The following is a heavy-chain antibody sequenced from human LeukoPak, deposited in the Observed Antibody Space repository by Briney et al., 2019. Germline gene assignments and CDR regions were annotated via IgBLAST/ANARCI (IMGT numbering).Heavy chain of an antibody. CDR3: ARTDILTGYRVFDY. CDR2: IYYSGST. D-gene: IGHD3-9*01. V-gene: IGHV4-39*07. CDR1: GDSISSSRYY. J-gene: IGHJ4*02. Sequence: PSETLSLTCTVSGDSISSSRYYWGWIRQPPGKGLEWIGSIYYSGSTYYNPSLKSRVTISVDTSKNQFSLKLSSVTAADTAVYYCARTDILTGYRVFDYWGQGTLVTVSS.